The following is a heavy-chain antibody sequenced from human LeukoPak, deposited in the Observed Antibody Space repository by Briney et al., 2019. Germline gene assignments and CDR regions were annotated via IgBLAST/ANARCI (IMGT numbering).Heavy chain of an antibody. CDR2: IKEDGTEK. CDR1: GFTFSSSW. V-gene: IGHV3-7*03. CDR3: ARPHNNWRWYFDL. D-gene: IGHD3-3*01. J-gene: IGHJ2*01. Sequence: GGFLRLSCAASGFTFSSSWMNWVRQSPGKGLEWVANIKEDGTEKYYVDSVKGRFTIFRDNAKNSLYLQMNSLRAEDTAVYYCARPHNNWRWYFDLWGRGTLVTVPS.